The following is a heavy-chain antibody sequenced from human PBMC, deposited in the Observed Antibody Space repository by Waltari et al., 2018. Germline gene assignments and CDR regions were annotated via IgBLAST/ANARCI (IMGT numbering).Heavy chain of an antibody. CDR2: MNPNSGNT. CDR3: ARGHLTVTTFFFDY. Sequence: QVQLVQSGAEVKKPGASVKVSCKASGYTFTSYDINWGRQATGQGLEWMGWMNPNSGNTGYAQKFQGRVTMTRNTSISTAYMELSSLRSEDTAVYYCARGHLTVTTFFFDYWGQGTLVTVSS. V-gene: IGHV1-8*01. J-gene: IGHJ4*02. CDR1: GYTFTSYD. D-gene: IGHD4-17*01.